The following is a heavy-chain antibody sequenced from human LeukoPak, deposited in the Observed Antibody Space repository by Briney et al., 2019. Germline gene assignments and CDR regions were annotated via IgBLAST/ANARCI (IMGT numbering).Heavy chain of an antibody. CDR1: GLTFGSYV. J-gene: IGHJ4*02. V-gene: IGHV3-23*01. D-gene: IGHD3-22*01. CDR3: AKGEVIGWALEY. CDR2: ITGSGGST. Sequence: GGSLRLSCAASGLTFGSYVMSWVRQAPGKGLEWVSAITGSGGSTYYADSVKGRFTISRDNSKNTLYLQMSSLRGEDTAVYYCAKGEVIGWALEYWGQGTLMTVSS.